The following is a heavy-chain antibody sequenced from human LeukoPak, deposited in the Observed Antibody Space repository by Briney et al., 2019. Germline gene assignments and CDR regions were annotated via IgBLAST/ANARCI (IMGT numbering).Heavy chain of an antibody. D-gene: IGHD6-13*01. CDR3: ARHSRGRWYVFDY. CDR1: GFTFSSYA. V-gene: IGHV3-23*01. J-gene: IGHJ4*02. Sequence: GGSLRPSCAASGFTFSSYAMSWVRQAPGKGLEWVSGISGSGGNTYYADSVKGRFTISRDNSNNTLYLQMNSPRAEDTAVYYCARHSRGRWYVFDYWGQGTLVSVSS. CDR2: ISGSGGNT.